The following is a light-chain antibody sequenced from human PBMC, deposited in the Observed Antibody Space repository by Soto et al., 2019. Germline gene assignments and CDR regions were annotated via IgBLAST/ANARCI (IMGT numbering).Light chain of an antibody. J-gene: IGLJ1*01. V-gene: IGLV2-14*01. Sequence: QSVLTQPASVSGSPGQSITISCTGTSSDVGTYNYVSWYQQYPGKPPKLIIYDVSSRPSGVSHRFSGSKSGNTASLTISGLQAEDEADYYCSSYTTSSPYVFGTGTKLTVL. CDR2: DVS. CDR1: SSDVGTYNY. CDR3: SSYTTSSPYV.